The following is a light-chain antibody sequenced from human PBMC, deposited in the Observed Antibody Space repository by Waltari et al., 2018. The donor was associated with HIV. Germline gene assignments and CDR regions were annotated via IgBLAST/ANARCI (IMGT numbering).Light chain of an antibody. CDR2: GAS. V-gene: IGKV3-20*01. J-gene: IGKJ1*01. CDR3: QQYVSSPPT. Sequence: EIVLTQSPGTLYLSPGERATLSCRASQTISSGFLAWYQHRRGQAPRLLIFGASTRATDIPDRFSGSGSGTDFALTISRLEPEDFAVYYCQQYVSSPPTFGRGTSVDI. CDR1: QTISSGF.